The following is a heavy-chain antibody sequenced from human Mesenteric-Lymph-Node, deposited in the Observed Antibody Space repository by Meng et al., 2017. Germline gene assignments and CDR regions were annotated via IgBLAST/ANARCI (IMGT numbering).Heavy chain of an antibody. J-gene: IGHJ4*02. D-gene: IGHD5-18*01. CDR1: GFTFSSYT. CDR2: ISSSSNYI. V-gene: IGHV3-21*01. CDR3: ARDTPGLLFDY. Sequence: EVQLVESGGGLVKPGGSLRLSCAASGFTFSSYTRNWVRPAPGKGLEWVSSISSSSNYIYSADSVKGRFTISRDNAKNSLYLQMNSLRAEDTAVYYCARDTPGLLFDYWGQGTLVTVSS.